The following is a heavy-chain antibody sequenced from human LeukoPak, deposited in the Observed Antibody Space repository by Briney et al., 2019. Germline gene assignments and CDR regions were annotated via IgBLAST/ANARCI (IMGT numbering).Heavy chain of an antibody. V-gene: IGHV1-69-2*01. CDR3: ANLRGNLFDP. Sequence: ASLKVSCKVSGYTFTDYYMHWVQQAPGKGLEWMGLVDPEDGETIYAEKFQGRVTITADTSTDTAYMELSSLRSEDTAVYYCANLRGNLFDPWGQGTLVTVSS. CDR1: GYTFTDYY. D-gene: IGHD1-14*01. CDR2: VDPEDGET. J-gene: IGHJ5*02.